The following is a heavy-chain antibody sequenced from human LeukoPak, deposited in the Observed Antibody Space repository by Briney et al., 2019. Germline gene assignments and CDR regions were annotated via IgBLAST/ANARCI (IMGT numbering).Heavy chain of an antibody. J-gene: IGHJ4*02. D-gene: IGHD6-13*01. V-gene: IGHV4-34*01. CDR3: ARPGYSSSWYQSGHFDY. Sequence: SETLSLTCAVYGGSFSGYYWSWIRQPPGKGLEWIGEINHSGSTNYNPSLKSRVTISVDTSKNQFSLKLSSVTAADTAVYYCARPGYSSSWYQSGHFDYWGQGTLVTVSS. CDR2: INHSGST. CDR1: GGSFSGYY.